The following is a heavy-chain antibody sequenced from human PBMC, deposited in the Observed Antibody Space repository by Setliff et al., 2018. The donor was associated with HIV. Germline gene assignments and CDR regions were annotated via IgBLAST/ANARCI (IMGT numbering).Heavy chain of an antibody. V-gene: IGHV3-74*01. J-gene: IGHJ6*02. D-gene: IGHD2-8*01. Sequence: PGESLKISCGASGISFGNHWMYWVRQAPGKGLVWVSRINADGSITDYADSVKGRFTISRDNAKNTLYMQMNSLRAEDTAVYYCARPYTVWVYGMDVWGQVTTVTVSS. CDR1: GISFGNHW. CDR3: ARPYTVWVYGMDV. CDR2: INADGSIT.